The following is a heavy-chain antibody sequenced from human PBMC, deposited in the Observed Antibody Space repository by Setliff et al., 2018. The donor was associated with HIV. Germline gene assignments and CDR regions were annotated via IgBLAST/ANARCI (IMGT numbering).Heavy chain of an antibody. CDR2: INWNGVTT. V-gene: IGHV3-20*04. D-gene: IGHD5-12*01. J-gene: IGHJ4*02. CDR1: GFTVDNYG. CDR3: VRDQGYDSDLYKFYFDS. Sequence: AGGSLRLSCAASGFTVDNYGMSWVRQSPGKGLEWVSTINWNGVTTYYADSVKGRFTISRDNAKNSLYLQMNSLRVEEDTALYYCVRDQGYDSDLYKFYFDSWGQGTQVTVSS.